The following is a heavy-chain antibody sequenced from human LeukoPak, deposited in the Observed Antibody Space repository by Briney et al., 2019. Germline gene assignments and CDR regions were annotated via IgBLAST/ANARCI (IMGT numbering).Heavy chain of an antibody. D-gene: IGHD3-10*01. J-gene: IGHJ4*02. CDR1: GGSISSSNW. Sequence: SGTLSLTCAVSGGSISSSNWWSCGRQPPGKLQEWTGVTYHSGSTNYNPSLKSRFTISVDNSKNQFSLKLSSVTAANAAVYYCATRYGSGNYYTGPIDYWGEGTLVTVSS. V-gene: IGHV4-4*02. CDR3: ATRYGSGNYYTGPIDY. CDR2: TYHSGST.